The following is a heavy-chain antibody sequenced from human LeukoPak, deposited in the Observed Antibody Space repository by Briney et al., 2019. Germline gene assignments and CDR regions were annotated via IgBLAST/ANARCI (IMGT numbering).Heavy chain of an antibody. CDR2: INSVGSRI. J-gene: IGHJ4*02. CDR3: ASSPVITRD. CDR1: GITFSNYW. D-gene: IGHD3-22*01. Sequence: GGSLRLSCAASGITFSNYWMHWVRQAPGKGLEWVSRINSVGSRITYADSVKGRFTISRDNAKNTLYLKMNSLRVEDTAVYYCASSPVITRDWGQGTLVTVSS. V-gene: IGHV3-74*01.